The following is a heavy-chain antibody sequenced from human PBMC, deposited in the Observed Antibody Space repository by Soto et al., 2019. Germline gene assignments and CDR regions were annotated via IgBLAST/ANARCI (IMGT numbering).Heavy chain of an antibody. Sequence: QVQLVESGGGLVKPGGSLRLSCAASGFTFSNFYMSGIRQAPGKGREWVSYISGTSHDTKYADSVKGRFTISRDNANNALHLNLHILRAEDTAVYYCASIGGTCYSAGCIYYAMDVWGQGTTVTVSS. CDR1: GFTFSNFY. D-gene: IGHD2-15*01. CDR2: ISGTSHDT. V-gene: IGHV3-11*05. CDR3: ASIGGTCYSAGCIYYAMDV. J-gene: IGHJ6*02.